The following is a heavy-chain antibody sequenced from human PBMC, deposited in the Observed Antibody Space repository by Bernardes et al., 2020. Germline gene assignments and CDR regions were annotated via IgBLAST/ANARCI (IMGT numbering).Heavy chain of an antibody. V-gene: IGHV4-34*01. CDR2: INHSGST. CDR1: GGSFRGSY. Sequence: SETLSLTCAVYGGSFRGSYWSWIRQPPGQGLEWIGEINHSGSTNYNPSLKSRVTISVDTSKNQFSLKLSSVTAADTAVYYCAREGPTDWGQGTLVTVSS. CDR3: AREGPTD. J-gene: IGHJ4*02.